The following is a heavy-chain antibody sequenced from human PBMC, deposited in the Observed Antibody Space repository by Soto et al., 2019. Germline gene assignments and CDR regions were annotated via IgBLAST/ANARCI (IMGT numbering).Heavy chain of an antibody. Sequence: SETLSLTCTVSGGSISSGGYYWSWIRQHPGKGLEWIGYIYYSGSTYYNPSLKSRVTISVDTSKNQFSLKLSSVTAADTAVYYCARDIGTYYYDSSGYQGNAFDIWGQGTMVTVSS. J-gene: IGHJ3*02. V-gene: IGHV4-31*03. D-gene: IGHD3-22*01. CDR2: IYYSGST. CDR3: ARDIGTYYYDSSGYQGNAFDI. CDR1: GGSISSGGYY.